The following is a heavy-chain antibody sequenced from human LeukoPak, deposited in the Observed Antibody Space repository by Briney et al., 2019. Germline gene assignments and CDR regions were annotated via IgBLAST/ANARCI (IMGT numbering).Heavy chain of an antibody. Sequence: GGSLRLSCAASGFTFSSYAMHWVRQAPGKGLECVSGINSNGGRTYYANSVKGRFIISRDNSKNTLYLQMGSLRAEDMAVYYCARGRPDGYQEDLDSWGQGSLVTVSS. D-gene: IGHD5-24*01. CDR1: GFTFSSYA. V-gene: IGHV3-64*01. CDR2: INSNGGRT. J-gene: IGHJ4*02. CDR3: ARGRPDGYQEDLDS.